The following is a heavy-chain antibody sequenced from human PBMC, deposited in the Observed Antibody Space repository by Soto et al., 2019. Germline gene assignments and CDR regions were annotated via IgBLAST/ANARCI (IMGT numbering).Heavy chain of an antibody. V-gene: IGHV4-59*08. CDR2: IYYSGST. CDR3: ARSLTAALLWFGDYYYMDV. J-gene: IGHJ6*03. Sequence: SETLSLTCTVSGGSISSYYWSWIRQPPGKGLEWIGYIYYSGSTNYNPSLKSRVTISVDTSKNQFSLKLSSVTAADTAVYYCARSLTAALLWFGDYYYMDVWGKGTTVTVSS. CDR1: GGSISSYY. D-gene: IGHD3-10*01.